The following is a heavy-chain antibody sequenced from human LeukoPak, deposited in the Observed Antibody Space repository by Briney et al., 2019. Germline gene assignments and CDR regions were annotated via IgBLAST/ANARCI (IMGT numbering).Heavy chain of an antibody. Sequence: SETLSLTCTVSGGSISSSSYYWGWIRQPPGKGLEWIGSIYYSGSTYYNPSLKSRVTISVDTSKNQFSLKLSSVTAADTAVYYCARGYVLFDYWGQGTLVTVSS. CDR2: IYYSGST. CDR1: GGSISSSSYY. D-gene: IGHD2-15*01. V-gene: IGHV4-39*07. J-gene: IGHJ4*02. CDR3: ARGYVLFDY.